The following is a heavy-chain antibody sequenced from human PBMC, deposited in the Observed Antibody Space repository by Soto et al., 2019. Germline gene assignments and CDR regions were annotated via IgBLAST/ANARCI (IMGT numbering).Heavy chain of an antibody. J-gene: IGHJ6*02. Sequence: QVQLVESGGGLVKPGGSLRLSCAASGFTFSDHYMSWIRQAPGKGLEWVSHISSGSTYTNYADSVKGRFTISRDNAKNSLYLQMNSLRAEDTAVYYCARRTYCYGMDVWGQGTTVTVSS. CDR2: ISSGSTYT. CDR3: ARRTYCYGMDV. V-gene: IGHV3-11*05. CDR1: GFTFSDHY.